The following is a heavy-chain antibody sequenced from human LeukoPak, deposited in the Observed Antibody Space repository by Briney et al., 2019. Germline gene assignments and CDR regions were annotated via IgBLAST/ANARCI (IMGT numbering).Heavy chain of an antibody. CDR2: ISGSGGST. CDR1: GFIFNSYV. V-gene: IGHV3-23*01. CDR3: ARGYSSGWYGVDY. Sequence: GGSLRLSCAASGFIFNSYVMSWVRLAPGKGLEWVSAISGSGGSTYDADSVKGRFTISRDNSKNTLYLQMNSLSVEDTAVYYCARGYSSGWYGVDYWGQGTLVTVSS. J-gene: IGHJ4*02. D-gene: IGHD6-19*01.